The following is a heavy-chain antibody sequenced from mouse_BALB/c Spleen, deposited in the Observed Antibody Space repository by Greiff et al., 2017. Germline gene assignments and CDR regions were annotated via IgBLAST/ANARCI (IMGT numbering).Heavy chain of an antibody. CDR2: IWGGGST. V-gene: IGHV2-6-5*01. CDR1: GFSLTDYG. CDR3: AKHEDYYGSGFDY. J-gene: IGHJ2*01. Sequence: VKLMESGPGLVAPSQSLSITCTVSGFSLTDYGVSWIRQPPGKGLEWLGVIWGGGSTYYNSALKSRLSISKDNSKSQVFLKMNSLQTDDTAMYYCAKHEDYYGSGFDYWGQGTTLTVSS. D-gene: IGHD1-1*01.